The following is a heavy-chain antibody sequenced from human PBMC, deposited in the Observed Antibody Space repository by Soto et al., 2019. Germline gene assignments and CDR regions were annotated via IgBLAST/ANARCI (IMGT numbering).Heavy chain of an antibody. CDR2: MNPNSGNT. CDR1: GYTFASYD. J-gene: IGHJ5*01. D-gene: IGHD2-21*01. CDR3: ARSDGYNFHGLDS. Sequence: QVQLVQSGAEVKTPGASVKVSCKASGYTFASYDINWVRQAPGQGLEWMGWMNPNSGNTGDAQKFHGKLTRTRDPALSIAHMELSSLRNEDTAVYCCARSDGYNFHGLDSCGQGTLVTVSA. V-gene: IGHV1-8*01.